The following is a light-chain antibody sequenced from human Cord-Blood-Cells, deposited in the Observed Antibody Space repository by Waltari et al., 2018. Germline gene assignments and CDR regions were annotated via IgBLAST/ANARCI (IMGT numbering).Light chain of an antibody. V-gene: IGKV1-33*01. CDR3: QQYDNLPIT. CDR1: QDISNY. J-gene: IGKJ5*01. CDR2: DAS. Sequence: DIQMTHSPSSLSASVGDRVTITSQASQDISNYLNWYQQKPGKAPKLLIYDASNLETGVPSRFSGSGSGTDFTFTISSLQPEDIATYYCQQYDNLPITFGQGTRLEIK.